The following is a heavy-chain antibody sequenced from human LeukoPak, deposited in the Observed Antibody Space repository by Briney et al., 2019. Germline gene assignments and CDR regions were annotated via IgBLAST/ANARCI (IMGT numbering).Heavy chain of an antibody. J-gene: IGHJ5*02. CDR3: ARGVRGPAPRWFDP. CDR1: GGSFSVYY. CDR2: INHSGST. V-gene: IGHV4-34*01. D-gene: IGHD3-10*01. Sequence: SETLSLTCAVYGGSFSVYYWSWIRQPPGKGLEWIGEINHSGSTNYNPSLKSRVTISVDTSKNQFSLKLSSVTAADTAVYYCARGVRGPAPRWFDPWGQGTLVTVSS.